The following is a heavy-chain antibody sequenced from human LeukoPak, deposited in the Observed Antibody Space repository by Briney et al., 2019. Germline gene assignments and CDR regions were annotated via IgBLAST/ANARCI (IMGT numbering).Heavy chain of an antibody. D-gene: IGHD2-2*02. CDR1: GYSFTSYW. V-gene: IGHV5-10-1*01. CDR2: IDPSDSYT. Sequence: VESLKISCKGSGYSFTSYWISWVRQMPGKGLEWMGRIDPSDSYTIYSPSFQGHVTISADKSISTAYLQWSSLKASDTAMYYCARWGVLYAFDIWGQGTMVTVSS. CDR3: ARWGVLYAFDI. J-gene: IGHJ3*02.